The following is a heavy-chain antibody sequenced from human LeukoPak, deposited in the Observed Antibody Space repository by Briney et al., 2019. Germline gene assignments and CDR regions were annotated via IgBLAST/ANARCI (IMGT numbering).Heavy chain of an antibody. CDR1: GFTFSSYA. V-gene: IGHV3-30-3*01. D-gene: IGHD6-19*01. J-gene: IGHJ5*02. CDR2: ISYDGSNK. CDR3: AGAVEGDP. Sequence: GGSLRLSCAASGFTFSSYAMHWVRQAPGKGLEWVAVISYDGSNKYYADSVKGRFTISRDNSENTLYLQMNSLRAEDTAVYYCAGAVEGDPWGQGTLVTVSS.